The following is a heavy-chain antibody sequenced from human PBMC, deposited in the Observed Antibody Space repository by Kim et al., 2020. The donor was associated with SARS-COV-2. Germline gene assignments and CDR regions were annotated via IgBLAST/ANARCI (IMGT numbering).Heavy chain of an antibody. CDR2: INHSGST. V-gene: IGHV4-34*01. Sequence: SETLSLTCAVYGGSFSGYYWSWIRQPPGKGLEWIGEINHSGSTNYNPSLKSRVTISVDTSKNQFSLKLSSVTAADTAVYYCARGFGSGSGYNWFDPWGQGTLVTVSS. CDR3: ARGFGSGSGYNWFDP. J-gene: IGHJ5*02. D-gene: IGHD5-12*01. CDR1: GGSFSGYY.